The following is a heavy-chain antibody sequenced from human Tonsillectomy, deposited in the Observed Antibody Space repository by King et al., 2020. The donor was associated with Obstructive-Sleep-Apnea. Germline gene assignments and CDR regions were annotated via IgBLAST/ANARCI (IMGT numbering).Heavy chain of an antibody. D-gene: IGHD1-26*01. V-gene: IGHV3-30*18. J-gene: IGHJ6*02. CDR1: GFTFSIHG. Sequence: VQLVESGGGVVQPGRSLRLSCVASGFTFSIHGMHGFRQAPGTGLEGGAVLSYDGGNKYLGDSVKARFTISRNNSKNTVYPKMNSLRVEDTAVYYCAKDLSFIVGTEGDSYYYGMDVWGQGTTVTVSS. CDR3: AKDLSFIVGTEGDSYYYGMDV. CDR2: LSYDGGNK.